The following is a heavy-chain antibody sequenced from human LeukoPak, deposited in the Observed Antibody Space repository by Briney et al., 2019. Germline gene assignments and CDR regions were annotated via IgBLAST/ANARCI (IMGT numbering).Heavy chain of an antibody. CDR1: GFTLRSYT. CDR2: ISSSGSLI. V-gene: IGHV3-21*01. Sequence: KPGGSLRLSCAASGFTLRSYTMNWARQAPGKGLQWVSSISSSGSLIYYADSVKGRFTISRDNAKNSLYLQMNSLRAEDTAVYYCASSVVSGYWGQGTLVTVSS. CDR3: ASSVVSGY. D-gene: IGHD4-23*01. J-gene: IGHJ4*02.